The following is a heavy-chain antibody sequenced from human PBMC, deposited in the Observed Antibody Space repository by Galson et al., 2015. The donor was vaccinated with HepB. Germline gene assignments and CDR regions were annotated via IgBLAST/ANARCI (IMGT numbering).Heavy chain of an antibody. CDR2: IIPVVGIA. Sequence: SVKVSCKASGGTFSSYAISWVRQAPGQGLEWMGRIIPVVGIANYAQKFQGRVTITADKSTSTAYMELSSLRSEDTAVYYCARANIPNRFTVTNKYGMDVWGQGTTVTVSS. J-gene: IGHJ6*02. CDR3: ARANIPNRFTVTNKYGMDV. CDR1: GGTFSSYA. D-gene: IGHD4-17*01. V-gene: IGHV1-69*04.